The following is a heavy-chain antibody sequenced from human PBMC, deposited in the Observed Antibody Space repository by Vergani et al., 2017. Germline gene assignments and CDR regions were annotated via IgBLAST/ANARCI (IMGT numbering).Heavy chain of an antibody. D-gene: IGHD2-15*01. CDR1: GYSFTSYW. J-gene: IGHJ4*02. V-gene: IGHV5-51*03. Sequence: EVQLVQSGAEVKKPGESLKISCKGSGYSFTSYWIGWVRQMPGKGLEWMGIIYPGDSDTRYSPSFQGQVTSSADKSISTAYLQWSSLKASDTAMYYCARGGVGYCSGGSCYYFDYWGQGTLVTVSS. CDR2: IYPGDSDT. CDR3: ARGGVGYCSGGSCYYFDY.